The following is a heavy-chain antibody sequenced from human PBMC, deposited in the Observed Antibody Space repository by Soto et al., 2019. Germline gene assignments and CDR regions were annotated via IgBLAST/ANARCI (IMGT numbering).Heavy chain of an antibody. J-gene: IGHJ6*02. CDR1: GYSFTSYW. Sequence: GESLKISCSGSGYSFTSYWISWVRQKPGKGLEWMGRIDPSDSYTNYNPSLRGHVTISADKSISTAYLQWSSLKASDTAIYYCAASIFYYGMDVWGQGTTVTVSS. V-gene: IGHV5-10-1*01. CDR3: AASIFYYGMDV. CDR2: IDPSDSYT.